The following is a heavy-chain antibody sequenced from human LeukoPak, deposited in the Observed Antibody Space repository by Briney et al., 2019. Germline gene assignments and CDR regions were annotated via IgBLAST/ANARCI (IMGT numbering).Heavy chain of an antibody. J-gene: IGHJ3*02. CDR1: GGSISSSNW. Sequence: PSGTLSLTCAVSGGSISSSNWWSWVRQPPGKGLEWIGEIYHSGNTNYNPSLKSRVTMSVDKSKNQFSLKLSSVTAADTAVYYCARVPRYCGSTHLDAFDIWGQGTMVTVSS. CDR2: IYHSGNT. D-gene: IGHD3-10*01. V-gene: IGHV4-4*02. CDR3: ARVPRYCGSTHLDAFDI.